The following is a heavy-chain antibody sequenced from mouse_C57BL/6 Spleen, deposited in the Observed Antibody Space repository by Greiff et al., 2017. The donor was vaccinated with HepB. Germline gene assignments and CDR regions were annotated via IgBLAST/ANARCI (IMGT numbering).Heavy chain of an antibody. CDR1: GYTFTDYN. CDR3: ARDDYDGGAWFAY. V-gene: IGHV1-18*01. Sequence: VQLQQSGPELVKPGASVKIPCKASGYTFTDYNMDWVKQSHGKSLEWIGDINPNNGGTIYNQKFKGKATLTVDKSSSTAYMELRSLTSEDTAVYYGARDDYDGGAWFAYWGQGTLVTVSA. J-gene: IGHJ3*01. CDR2: INPNNGGT. D-gene: IGHD2-4*01.